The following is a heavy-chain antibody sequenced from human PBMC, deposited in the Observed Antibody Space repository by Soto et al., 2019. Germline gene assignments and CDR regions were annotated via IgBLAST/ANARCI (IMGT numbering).Heavy chain of an antibody. Sequence: PVTVSCKAPADTFTGPYIHWVRQSPGHGLEWMGIIAPNGGSTRYPQKFQGRVTLTRDTPASTVYMEMRNLTSYDTALDFCERSSGGVYGRTIGGTNWFGPWGQGTLVTVSS. D-gene: IGHD1-7*01. CDR1: ADTFTGPY. CDR2: IAPNGGST. J-gene: IGHJ5*02. V-gene: IGHV1-46*01. CDR3: ERSSGGVYGRTIGGTNWFGP.